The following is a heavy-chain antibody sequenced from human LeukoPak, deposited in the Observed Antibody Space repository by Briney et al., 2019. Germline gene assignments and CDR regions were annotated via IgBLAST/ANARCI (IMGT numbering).Heavy chain of an antibody. CDR3: ASIELNCSGGSCYPVDY. J-gene: IGHJ4*02. D-gene: IGHD2-15*01. Sequence: KPSETLSLTCAVYGGSFSGYYWSWIRQSPGKGLEWIGEINHSGSTNYNPSLKSRVTISVDTSKNQFSLKLSSVTAADTAVYYCASIELNCSGGSCYPVDYWGQGTLVTVSS. CDR1: GGSFSGYY. V-gene: IGHV4-34*01. CDR2: INHSGST.